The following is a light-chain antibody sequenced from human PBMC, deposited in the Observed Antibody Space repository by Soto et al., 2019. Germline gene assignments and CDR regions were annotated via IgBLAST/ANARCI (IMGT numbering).Light chain of an antibody. CDR1: QSVSSY. CDR3: QQYKNWPL. CDR2: GAS. J-gene: IGKJ5*01. Sequence: IVLTQSPATLSLSPWERATLSCRASQSVSSYLAWYQQKPGQAPRLLLYGASTRATGIPVRFSGSGFGTEFTLTISSLQSEDFAVYYCQQYKNWPLFGQGTRLEIK. V-gene: IGKV3-15*01.